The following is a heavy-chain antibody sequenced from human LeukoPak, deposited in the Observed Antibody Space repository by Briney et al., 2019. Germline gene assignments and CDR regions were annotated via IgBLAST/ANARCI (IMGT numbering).Heavy chain of an antibody. J-gene: IGHJ4*02. CDR3: ARDQAISRFDY. CDR2: ISYSGSI. D-gene: IGHD2-2*01. V-gene: IGHV4-59*01. CDR1: GGSISSYY. Sequence: SETLSLTCTVSGGSISSYYWSWIRQPPGKGLEWIGYISYSGSINYNPSLKRRVTISVDTSKNQFSLKLSSVTAADTAVYYCARDQAISRFDYWGQGTLVTVSS.